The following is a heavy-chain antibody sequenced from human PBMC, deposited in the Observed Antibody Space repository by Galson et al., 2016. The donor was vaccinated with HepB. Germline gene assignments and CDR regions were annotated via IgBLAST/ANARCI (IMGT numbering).Heavy chain of an antibody. D-gene: IGHD2-2*01. V-gene: IGHV3-23*01. CDR2: IHGSGDI. J-gene: IGHJ4*02. CDR1: GFTFSQYA. Sequence: SLRLSCAASGFTFSQYAMIWVRQAPWKGLEWVSVIHGSGDIKYADSVKGRFTISRDNSKNTLYLQMNSLRVEDTAIYYCAKAIISTSPRPDSWGQGTLVTVSS. CDR3: AKAIISTSPRPDS.